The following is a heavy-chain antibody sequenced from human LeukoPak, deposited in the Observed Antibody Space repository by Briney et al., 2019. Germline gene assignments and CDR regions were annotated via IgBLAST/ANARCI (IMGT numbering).Heavy chain of an antibody. Sequence: ASVKVSCKASGYTFTSYGISWVRQAPGQRLEWMGWINAGNGNTKYSQKFQGRVTITRDTSASTAYMELSSLRSEDTAVYYCASVFYDSSGYYYYWGQGTLVTVSS. CDR3: ASVFYDSSGYYYY. CDR1: GYTFTSYG. V-gene: IGHV1-3*01. CDR2: INAGNGNT. D-gene: IGHD3-22*01. J-gene: IGHJ4*02.